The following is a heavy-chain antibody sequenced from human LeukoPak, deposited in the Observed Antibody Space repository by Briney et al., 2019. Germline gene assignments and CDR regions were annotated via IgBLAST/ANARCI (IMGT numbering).Heavy chain of an antibody. CDR2: ISSGGDT. CDR3: ARDAYYDSSGLDY. D-gene: IGHD3-22*01. J-gene: IGHJ4*02. CDR1: GFTVSSNY. Sequence: GGSLRLSGAASGFTVSSNYMTWVRQAPGKGLEWVSVISSGGDTYYAGSVKGRFTISRDNSKNTLYLHMNSLRVEDTAVYYCARDAYYDSSGLDYWGQGTLVTVSS. V-gene: IGHV3-53*01.